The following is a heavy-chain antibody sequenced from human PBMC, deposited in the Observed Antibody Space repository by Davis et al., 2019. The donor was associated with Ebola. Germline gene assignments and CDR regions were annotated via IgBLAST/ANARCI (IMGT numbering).Heavy chain of an antibody. D-gene: IGHD2-15*01. CDR1: GYIFTSYG. J-gene: IGHJ6*04. Sequence: AASVKVSCKASGYIFTSYGISWVRQAPGQGLEWMGWISAYNGNTNYAQKLQGRVTVTRDTSTSTVYMELSSLRSEDTAVYYCAREEILVVVAARRSSEAYYYYGMDVWGKGTTVTVSS. CDR3: AREEILVVVAARRSSEAYYYYGMDV. V-gene: IGHV1-18*04. CDR2: ISAYNGNT.